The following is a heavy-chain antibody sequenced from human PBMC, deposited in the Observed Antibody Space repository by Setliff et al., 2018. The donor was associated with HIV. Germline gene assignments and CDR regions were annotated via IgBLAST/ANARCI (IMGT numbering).Heavy chain of an antibody. Sequence: SETLSLTCTVSGGSMSGSSYYWGWIRQPPGKGLEWIGEIIHSGSTNYNPSLKSRVPISVDTSKNQFSLKLSPVTAADTAVYYCARRSGWSLDYWGQGTLVTVSS. V-gene: IGHV4-39*07. J-gene: IGHJ4*02. CDR1: GGSMSGSSYY. CDR3: ARRSGWSLDY. D-gene: IGHD6-19*01. CDR2: IIHSGST.